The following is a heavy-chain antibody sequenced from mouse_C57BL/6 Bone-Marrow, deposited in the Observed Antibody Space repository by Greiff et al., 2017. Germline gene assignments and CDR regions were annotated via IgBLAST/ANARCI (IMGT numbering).Heavy chain of an antibody. D-gene: IGHD2-5*01. Sequence: EVQLQQSGPELVKPGASVKISCKASGYTFTDYYMNWVKQSHGKSLEWIGDINPNNGGTSYNQKFKGKATLTVDKSSSTAYMELRSLTSEDSAVYYCAGSSNYLAWFAYWGQGTLVTVSA. J-gene: IGHJ3*01. CDR3: AGSSNYLAWFAY. V-gene: IGHV1-26*01. CDR2: INPNNGGT. CDR1: GYTFTDYY.